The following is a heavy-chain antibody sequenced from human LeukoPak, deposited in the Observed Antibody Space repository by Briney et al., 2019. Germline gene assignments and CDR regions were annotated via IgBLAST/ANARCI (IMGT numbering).Heavy chain of an antibody. CDR3: AKEASSSLGPAATPGPHYYYYYMDV. J-gene: IGHJ6*03. Sequence: GGSLRLSCAASGFTFDDYAMHWVRQAPGKGLEWVSLISWDGGSTYYADSVEGRFTISRDNSKNSLYLQMNSLRAEDTALYYCAKEASSSLGPAATPGPHYYYYYMDVWGKGTTVTVSS. V-gene: IGHV3-43D*03. CDR2: ISWDGGST. D-gene: IGHD2-2*02. CDR1: GFTFDDYA.